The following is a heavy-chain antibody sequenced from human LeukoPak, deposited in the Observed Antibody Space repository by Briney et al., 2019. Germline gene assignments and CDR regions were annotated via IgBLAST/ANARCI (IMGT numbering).Heavy chain of an antibody. D-gene: IGHD4-17*01. CDR2: ISSSGANI. CDR1: GXTFSTYS. Sequence: GGSQRLSCAASGXTFSTYSMNWFRQAPGEGLEWVSSISSSGANIFYTDSVKGRFTISRDNAKNSLYPQLNSLRAEDTAVYYCSRHGDGFYYGMDVWGQGTTVTVSS. CDR3: SRHGDGFYYGMDV. V-gene: IGHV3-21*01. J-gene: IGHJ6*02.